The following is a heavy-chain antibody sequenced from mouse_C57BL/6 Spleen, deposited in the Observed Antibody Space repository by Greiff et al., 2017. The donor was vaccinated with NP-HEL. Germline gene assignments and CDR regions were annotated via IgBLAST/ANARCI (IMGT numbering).Heavy chain of an antibody. CDR2: ISSGSSTI. V-gene: IGHV5-17*01. CDR3: ARGEEYGSSYVYWYFDV. J-gene: IGHJ1*03. Sequence: EVMLVESGGGLVKPGGSLKLSCAASGFTFSDYGMHWVRQAPEKGLEWVAYISSGSSTIYYADTVKGRFTISRDNAKNTLFLQMTSLRSEDTAMYYCARGEEYGSSYVYWYFDVWGTGTTVTVSS. CDR1: GFTFSDYG. D-gene: IGHD1-1*01.